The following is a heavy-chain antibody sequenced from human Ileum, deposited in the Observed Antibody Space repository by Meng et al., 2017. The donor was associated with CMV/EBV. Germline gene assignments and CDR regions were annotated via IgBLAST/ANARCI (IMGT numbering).Heavy chain of an antibody. J-gene: IGHJ4*02. Sequence: GSLRLSCTVSGGSISSSSYYWGWIRQPPGKGLECIGSIYYSGSTYYNPSLKSRVTISVDTSKNQFSLKLSSVTAADTAVYYCARESKYQLLNGAYFDYWGQGTLVTVSS. CDR2: IYYSGST. V-gene: IGHV4-39*07. CDR1: GGSISSSSYY. D-gene: IGHD2-2*01. CDR3: ARESKYQLLNGAYFDY.